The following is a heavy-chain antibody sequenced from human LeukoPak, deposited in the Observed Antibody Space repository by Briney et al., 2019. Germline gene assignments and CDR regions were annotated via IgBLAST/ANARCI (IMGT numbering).Heavy chain of an antibody. Sequence: GASVKVSCKASGGTFSSYAISWVRQAPGQGLEWMGGIIPIFGTANYAQKFQGRVTITTDESTSTAYMELSSPRSEDTAVYYCARGCNWNCQYYFDYWGQGTLVTVSS. CDR3: ARGCNWNCQYYFDY. V-gene: IGHV1-69*05. D-gene: IGHD1-7*01. CDR2: IIPIFGTA. J-gene: IGHJ4*02. CDR1: GGTFSSYA.